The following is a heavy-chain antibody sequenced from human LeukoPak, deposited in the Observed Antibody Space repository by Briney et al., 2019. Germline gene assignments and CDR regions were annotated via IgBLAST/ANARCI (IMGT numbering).Heavy chain of an antibody. CDR3: AKDGYSGSGTYPDY. J-gene: IGHJ4*02. D-gene: IGHD3-10*01. V-gene: IGHV3-30*18. CDR1: GFTFSSDG. Sequence: GRSLRLSCTASGFTFSSDGMNWVRQAPCKGLGLVSVISYDGSKKFYLNSLRDRFTISRDNSKNTLYLQMASLRAEHTAVYHCAKDGYSGSGTYPDYWGQGTLVPVSS. CDR2: ISYDGSKK.